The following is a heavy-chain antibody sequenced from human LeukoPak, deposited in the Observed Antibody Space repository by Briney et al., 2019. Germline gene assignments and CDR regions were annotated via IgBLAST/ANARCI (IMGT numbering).Heavy chain of an antibody. CDR1: GFTFSSYS. CDR3: ARGNSRMVRGVTNFDY. Sequence: GGSLRLSCAASGFTFSSYSMNWVRQAPGKGLEWVSSVSSSSSYIYYADSVKGRFTISRDNAKNSLYLQMNSLRAEDTAVYYCARGNSRMVRGVTNFDYWGQGTLVTVSS. J-gene: IGHJ4*02. D-gene: IGHD3-10*01. V-gene: IGHV3-21*01. CDR2: VSSSSSYI.